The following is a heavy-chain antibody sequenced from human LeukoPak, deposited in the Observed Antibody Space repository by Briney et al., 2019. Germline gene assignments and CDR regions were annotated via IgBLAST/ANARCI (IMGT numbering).Heavy chain of an antibody. CDR2: ISAYNGNT. J-gene: IGHJ4*02. V-gene: IGHV1-18*01. CDR3: ARAYGPLWGVVVPAAIDY. D-gene: IGHD2-2*02. CDR1: GYTFTSYG. Sequence: ASVKVSCKASGYTFTSYGISWVRQAPGQGLEWMGWISAYNGNTNYAQKLQGRVTMTTDTSTSTAYMELRSLRSDDTAVYYCARAYGPLWGVVVPAAIDYWGQGTLVTVSS.